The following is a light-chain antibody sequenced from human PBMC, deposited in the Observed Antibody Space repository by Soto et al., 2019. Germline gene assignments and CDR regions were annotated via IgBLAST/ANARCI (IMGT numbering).Light chain of an antibody. V-gene: IGLV2-14*01. Sequence: QSVLTQPASVSGPPGQSITISCTGTSSDVGAYNYVSWYQQHPGKAPKLMIYEVSNRPSGVSNRFSGSKSGNTASLTIYGLQAEDEADYYCSSYISSSTLVFGTGTKVTV. CDR1: SSDVGAYNY. CDR3: SSYISSSTLV. J-gene: IGLJ1*01. CDR2: EVS.